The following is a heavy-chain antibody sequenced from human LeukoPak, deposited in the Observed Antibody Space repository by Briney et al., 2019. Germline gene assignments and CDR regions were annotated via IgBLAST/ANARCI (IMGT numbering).Heavy chain of an antibody. CDR1: GFTFSSYA. D-gene: IGHD3-10*01. J-gene: IGHJ4*02. V-gene: IGHV3-30*18. CDR3: AKTNMVRGVTGYYFDY. Sequence: GGSLRLSCAASGFTFSSYAMHWVRQAPGKGLEWVAVISYDGSNKYYADSVKGRFTISRDNSKNTLYLQMNSLRAEDTAVYYCAKTNMVRGVTGYYFDYWGQGTLVTVSS. CDR2: ISYDGSNK.